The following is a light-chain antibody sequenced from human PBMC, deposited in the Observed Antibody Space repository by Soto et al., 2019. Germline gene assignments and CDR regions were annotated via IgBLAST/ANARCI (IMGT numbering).Light chain of an antibody. Sequence: DIVMTQSPDSLAVSLGERATINCKSSQNLLYNSNNKHYLAWYQQRPGQPPKLLIYWASSRESGVPDRFSGSGSATDLTLTINNLQAEDVALYYCQQYISPPRYTFGQGTKLEIK. V-gene: IGKV4-1*01. CDR1: QNLLYNSNNKHY. CDR2: WAS. J-gene: IGKJ2*01. CDR3: QQYISPPRYT.